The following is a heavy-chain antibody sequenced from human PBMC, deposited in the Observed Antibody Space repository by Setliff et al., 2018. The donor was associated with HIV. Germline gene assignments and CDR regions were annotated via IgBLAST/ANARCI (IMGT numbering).Heavy chain of an antibody. V-gene: IGHV4-31*03. CDR2: IYYSGST. J-gene: IGHJ4*02. Sequence: PSETLSLTCTVSGGSISSGGYYWSWIRQHPGKGLEWIGYIYYSGSTYYNPSLKSRVTISVDTSKNQFSLKTSSVTATDTAVYYCLGYHSGTWALDYWSQGTLVTVSS. CDR1: GGSISSGGYY. CDR3: LGYHSGTWALDY. D-gene: IGHD3-10*01.